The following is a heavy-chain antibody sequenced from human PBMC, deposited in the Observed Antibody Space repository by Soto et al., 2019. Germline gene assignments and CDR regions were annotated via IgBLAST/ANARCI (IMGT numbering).Heavy chain of an antibody. CDR2: IYYTGTT. CDR1: GGSISTYY. CDR3: ARIEGAYSSGPFDN. J-gene: IGHJ4*02. D-gene: IGHD6-19*01. V-gene: IGHV4-59*01. Sequence: PSETLSLTCTVSGGSISTYYWSWIRQPPGKGLEWIGYIYYTGTTNYNPSLESRVTISVDTSKNQFSLTVTSVTAADTAVYYCARIEGAYSSGPFDNWGQGTLVTVSS.